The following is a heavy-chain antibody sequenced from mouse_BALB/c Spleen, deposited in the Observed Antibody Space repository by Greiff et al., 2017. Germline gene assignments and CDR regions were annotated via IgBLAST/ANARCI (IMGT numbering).Heavy chain of an antibody. D-gene: IGHD2-1*01. Sequence: VQLQQSGAELARPGASVKLSCKASGYTFTSYWMQWVKQRPGQGLEWIGAIYPGDGDTRYTQKFKGKATLTADKSSSTAYMQLSSLASEDSAVYYCASGNYRDYFDYWGQGTTLTVSS. CDR3: ASGNYRDYFDY. V-gene: IGHV1-87*01. J-gene: IGHJ2*01. CDR2: IYPGDGDT. CDR1: GYTFTSYW.